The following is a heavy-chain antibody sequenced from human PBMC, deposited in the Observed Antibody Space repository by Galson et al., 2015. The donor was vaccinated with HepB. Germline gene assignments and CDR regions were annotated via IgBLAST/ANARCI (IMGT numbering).Heavy chain of an antibody. J-gene: IGHJ2*01. CDR2: ISSGDPYI. CDR3: ARAYSSSWYVYWYFDF. Sequence: SLRLSCAASGFTFSSYSMNWVRQAPGKGLEWVSSISSGDPYIYYANSVKGRFTISRDNAKNSLYLQMNSLRAEDTAVYYCARAYSSSWYVYWYFDFWGRGTLVTVSS. CDR1: GFTFSSYS. V-gene: IGHV3-21*01. D-gene: IGHD6-13*01.